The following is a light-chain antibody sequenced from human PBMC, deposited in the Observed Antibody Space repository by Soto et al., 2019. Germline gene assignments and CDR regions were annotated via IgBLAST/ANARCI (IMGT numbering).Light chain of an antibody. CDR2: ENN. CDR1: SSNIGNNS. V-gene: IGLV1-51*02. CDR3: GTWDSSLSAGV. J-gene: IGLJ1*01. Sequence: QSVLTQPPSVSAAPGQKVTISCSGSSSNIGNNSVSWYQQLPGTAPKLLIYENNKRPSGIPDRFSGSKSGTSATLGITGLQTGDEADYYCGTWDSSLSAGVFGTGTKLTVL.